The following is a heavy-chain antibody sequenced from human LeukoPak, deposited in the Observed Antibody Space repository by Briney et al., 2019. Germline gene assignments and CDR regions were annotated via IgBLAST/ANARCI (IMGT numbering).Heavy chain of an antibody. D-gene: IGHD2-8*01. CDR2: IYTSGST. J-gene: IGHJ4*02. Sequence: PSETLSLTCTVSGGSISSYYWSWIRQPAGKGLEWIGRIYTSGSTNYNPYLKSRVTMSVDTSKNQFSLKLSSVTAADTAVYYCARETPNCTNGVCYLLFDYWGQGTLVTVSS. CDR1: GGSISSYY. V-gene: IGHV4-4*07. CDR3: ARETPNCTNGVCYLLFDY.